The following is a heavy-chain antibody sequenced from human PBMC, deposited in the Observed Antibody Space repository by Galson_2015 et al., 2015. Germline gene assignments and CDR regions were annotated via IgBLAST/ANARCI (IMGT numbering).Heavy chain of an antibody. CDR1: GYTFTVYY. V-gene: IGHV1-2*06. J-gene: IGHJ4*02. Sequence: SVKVSCKASGYTFTVYYLHWVRQAPGQGLEWMGRINPSSGATHYAQKFQGRVTMTRDTSISTAYMELSSLRSDDTAVYYCASQHSGYYNYWGQGTLVTVSS. CDR3: ASQHSGYYNY. D-gene: IGHD3-22*01. CDR2: INPSSGAT.